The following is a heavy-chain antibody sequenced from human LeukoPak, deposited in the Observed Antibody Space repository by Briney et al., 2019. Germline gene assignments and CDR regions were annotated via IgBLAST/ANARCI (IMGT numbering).Heavy chain of an antibody. CDR3: ARDLSSNYVY. CDR2: INPNSGAT. J-gene: IGHJ4*02. V-gene: IGHV1-2*02. D-gene: IGHD4-11*01. Sequence: ASVKVSCKASGYTFTGYYMHWVRQAPGQGLEWMGWINPNSGATNYAQKFQGRVTMTRDTSTSTVYMELSSLRSEDTAVYYCARDLSSNYVYWGQGTLVTVSS. CDR1: GYTFTGYY.